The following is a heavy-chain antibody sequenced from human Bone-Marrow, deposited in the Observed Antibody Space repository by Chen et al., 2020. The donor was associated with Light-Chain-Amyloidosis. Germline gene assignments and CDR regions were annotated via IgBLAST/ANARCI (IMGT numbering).Heavy chain of an antibody. Sequence: EVQLEQSGPEVKTPGESLKISCKGSGYTFPNYWIGWVRQMPGKGLEWMGVIYPDDSDARYRPSFEGQVTISADKSITTAYLQWRSLKASDTAMYYCARRRDGYNFDYWGQGTLVTVSS. CDR2: IYPDDSDA. CDR3: ARRRDGYNFDY. D-gene: IGHD5-12*01. J-gene: IGHJ4*02. CDR1: GYTFPNYW. V-gene: IGHV5-51*01.